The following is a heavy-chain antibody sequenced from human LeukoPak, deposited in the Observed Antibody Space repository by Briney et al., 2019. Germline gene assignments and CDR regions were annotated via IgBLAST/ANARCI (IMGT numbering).Heavy chain of an antibody. J-gene: IGHJ3*02. D-gene: IGHD3-22*01. CDR1: GFTFSSYA. V-gene: IGHV3-23*01. Sequence: GGSLRLSCAASGFTFSSYAMSWVRQAPGKGLEWVSGISSSGSGGSTYYADSVKGRFTISRENAKHSLYLQMNSLRAEDTAVYYCARASISSGSPQDAFDIWGQGTMVTVSS. CDR2: ISSSGSGGST. CDR3: ARASISSGSPQDAFDI.